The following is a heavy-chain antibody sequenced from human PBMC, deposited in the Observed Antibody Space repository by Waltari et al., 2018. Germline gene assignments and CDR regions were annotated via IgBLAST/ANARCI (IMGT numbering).Heavy chain of an antibody. CDR3: ARASGGSFFDY. D-gene: IGHD2-15*01. CDR1: GGSISSGGYY. J-gene: IGHJ4*02. CDR2: IYQSGST. Sequence: QVQLQESGPGLVKPSQTLSLTCTVSGGSISSGGYYWSWIRQHPGKGLEWIRYIYQSGSTYYTPSLKRRVTISVDRSKNQFALKLSSVTAADTAVYYCARASGGSFFDYWGQGTLVTVSS. V-gene: IGHV4-31*03.